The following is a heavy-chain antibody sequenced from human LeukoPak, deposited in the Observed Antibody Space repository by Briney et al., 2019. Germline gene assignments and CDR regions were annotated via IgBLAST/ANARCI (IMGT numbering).Heavy chain of an antibody. Sequence: ASVKVSCKASGYTFTSYGISWVRQAPGQGLEWMGWISAYNGNTNYAQKLQGRVTMTTDTSTSTANMELRSLRSDDTAVYYCARSKADSSGYYRYFDYWGQGTLVTVSS. CDR3: ARSKADSSGYYRYFDY. CDR1: GYTFTSYG. CDR2: ISAYNGNT. J-gene: IGHJ4*02. D-gene: IGHD3-22*01. V-gene: IGHV1-18*01.